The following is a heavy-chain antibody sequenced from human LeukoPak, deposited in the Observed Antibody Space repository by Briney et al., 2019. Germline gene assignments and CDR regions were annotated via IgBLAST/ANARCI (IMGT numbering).Heavy chain of an antibody. J-gene: IGHJ4*02. CDR3: ARRGFGRRKASFDY. CDR1: GGSFSGYY. V-gene: IGHV4-34*01. CDR2: INHRGST. Sequence: SETLSLTCAVYGGSFSGYYWSWIRQPPGKGLEWIGEINHRGSTNYNPSLKSRVTISVDTSKNQFSLKLSSVTAADTAVYYCARRGFGRRKASFDYWGQGTLVTVSS. D-gene: IGHD3-10*01.